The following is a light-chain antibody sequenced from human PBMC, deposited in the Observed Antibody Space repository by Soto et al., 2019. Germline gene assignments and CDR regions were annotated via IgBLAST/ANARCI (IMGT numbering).Light chain of an antibody. CDR2: EVS. CDR3: SSFTSTSAVYV. CDR1: TGDIGAYNY. Sequence: QSVLTQPASVSGSPGQSITVSCTGTTGDIGAYNYVSWYQQHPGKAPKLIIYEVSNRPSGVSSRFSGSKSGNTASLTISGLQAEDEADYFCSSFTSTSAVYVFGTGTKGTVL. V-gene: IGLV2-14*01. J-gene: IGLJ1*01.